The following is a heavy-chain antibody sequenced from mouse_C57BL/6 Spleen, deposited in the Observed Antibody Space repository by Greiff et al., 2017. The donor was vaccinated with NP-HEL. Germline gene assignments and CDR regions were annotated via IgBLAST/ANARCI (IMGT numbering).Heavy chain of an antibody. D-gene: IGHD1-1*01. CDR2: INYDGSST. J-gene: IGHJ2*01. V-gene: IGHV5-16*01. Sequence: EVMLVESEGGLVQPGSSMKLSCTASGFTFSDYYMAWVRQVPEKGLEWVANINYDGSSTYYLDSLKSRFIISRDNAKNILYLQMSSLKSEDTATYYCARAPHYYGSSFYFDYWGQGTTLTVSS. CDR3: ARAPHYYGSSFYFDY. CDR1: GFTFSDYY.